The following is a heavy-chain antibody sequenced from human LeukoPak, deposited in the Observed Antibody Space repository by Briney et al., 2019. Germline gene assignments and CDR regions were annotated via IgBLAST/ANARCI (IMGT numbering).Heavy chain of an antibody. CDR2: ISYGDGGT. Sequence: GGSLRLSCETSGFTFSNYAMSWVRQAPGRGLEWVSGISYGDGGTYYADSVKGRFTISRDNSKNTLSLQMNSLRAEDTAVYYCAKDSPLYDYVWGSYPWFDPWGQGTLVTVSS. V-gene: IGHV3-23*01. CDR3: AKDSPLYDYVWGSYPWFDP. D-gene: IGHD3-16*02. J-gene: IGHJ5*02. CDR1: GFTFSNYA.